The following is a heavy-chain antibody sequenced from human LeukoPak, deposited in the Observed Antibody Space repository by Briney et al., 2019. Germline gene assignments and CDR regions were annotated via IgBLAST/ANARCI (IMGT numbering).Heavy chain of an antibody. V-gene: IGHV1-24*01. D-gene: IGHD3-9*01. CDR1: GYTLTELS. J-gene: IGHJ4*02. CDR2: FDPEDGET. CDR3: ATAPPDILTGHYRFMWTAVFDY. Sequence: ASVRVSCKVSGYTLTELSMHWVRQAPGKGLESMGGFDPEDGETIYAQKFQGRVTMTEDTSTDTAYMELSSVRSEDTAVYYCATAPPDILTGHYRFMWTAVFDYWGQGTLITVSS.